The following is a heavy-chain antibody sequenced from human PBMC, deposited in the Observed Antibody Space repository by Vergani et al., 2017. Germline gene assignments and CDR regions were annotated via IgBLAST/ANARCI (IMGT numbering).Heavy chain of an antibody. D-gene: IGHD3-10*01. CDR2: IWYDGSNK. Sequence: QVQLVESGGGVVQPGRSLRLSCAASGFRFSSYGMNWVRQAPGKGLEWVAVIWYDGSNKYYADSVKGRFTISRDNSQNTVNLQMNSLRVDDTAVYYCAKELGGYNSISCSYYIDVWGKGTTVTV. J-gene: IGHJ6*03. CDR3: AKELGGYNSISCSYYIDV. CDR1: GFRFSSYG. V-gene: IGHV3-33*06.